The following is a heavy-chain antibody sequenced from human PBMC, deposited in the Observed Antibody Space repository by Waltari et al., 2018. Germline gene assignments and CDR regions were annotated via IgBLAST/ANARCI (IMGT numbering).Heavy chain of an antibody. Sequence: QVQLQQWGAGLLKPSETLSLTCAVYGGSFSGYYWSWIRHPPGKGLEWVGEINHRGSTNYNPYLKDRHTKSVKADMNQFCLKLDSVNAADTAVYYCARSPNPHCSSTSCFVFDYWSQGTLVTVSS. J-gene: IGHJ4*02. CDR1: GGSFSGYY. CDR2: INHRGST. D-gene: IGHD2-2*01. CDR3: ARSPNPHCSSTSCFVFDY. V-gene: IGHV4-34*01.